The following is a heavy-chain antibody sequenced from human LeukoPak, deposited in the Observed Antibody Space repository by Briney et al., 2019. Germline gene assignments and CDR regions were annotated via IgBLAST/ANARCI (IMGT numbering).Heavy chain of an antibody. CDR2: ISGSGGRT. D-gene: IGHD3-10*01. J-gene: IGHJ4*02. Sequence: GGSLRLSCAASGFTFSSYAMSWVRQAPGKGLEWVSAISGSGGRTYYADSVKGRFTISRDNSKNTLYLQMNSLRTEDTAVYYCAKGRGSGSYYFFDYWGQGTLVTVSS. V-gene: IGHV3-23*01. CDR1: GFTFSSYA. CDR3: AKGRGSGSYYFFDY.